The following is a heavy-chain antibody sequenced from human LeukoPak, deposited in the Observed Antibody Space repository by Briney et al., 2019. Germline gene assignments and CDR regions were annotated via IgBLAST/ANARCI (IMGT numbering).Heavy chain of an antibody. CDR2: IRSSGSTI. CDR3: ARDPAHSSGPFDC. D-gene: IGHD3-22*01. Sequence: GRSLRLSCAASGFSFSTYSMNWVRQAPGKGLEWVSYIRSSGSTIYYADSVKGRFTISRDNAKNSLYLQMNSLRDEDTAVYYCARDPAHSSGPFDCWGQGTLVTVSS. CDR1: GFSFSTYS. J-gene: IGHJ4*02. V-gene: IGHV3-48*02.